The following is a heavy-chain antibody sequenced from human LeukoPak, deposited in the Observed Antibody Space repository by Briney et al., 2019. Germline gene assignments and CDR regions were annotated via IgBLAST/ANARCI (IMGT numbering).Heavy chain of an antibody. CDR3: AREPVAGTSFDY. J-gene: IGHJ4*02. CDR1: GGSISGYY. CDR2: IYTSGST. V-gene: IGHV4-4*07. D-gene: IGHD6-19*01. Sequence: PSETLSLTCTVSGGSISGYYWSWIRQPAGKGLEWIGRIYTSGSTNYNPSLKSRVTISVDKSKNQFSLKLSSVTAADTAVYYCAREPVAGTSFDYWGQGTLVTVSS.